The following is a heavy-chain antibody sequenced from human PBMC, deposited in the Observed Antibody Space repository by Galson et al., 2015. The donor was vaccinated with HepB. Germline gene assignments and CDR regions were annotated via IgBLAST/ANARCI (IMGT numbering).Heavy chain of an antibody. CDR3: AKGLDYDFWNFDS. CDR2: IGISGGNT. J-gene: IGHJ4*02. CDR1: GFTLSNAV. Sequence: SLRLSCAASGFTLSNAVMSWVRQAPGKGLEWVSAIGISGGNTYYADSVKGRFTISRDDSKSTLYLQMNSLRGADTAVYYCAKGLDYDFWNFDSWGQGSQVAVSS. D-gene: IGHD3-3*01. V-gene: IGHV3-23*01.